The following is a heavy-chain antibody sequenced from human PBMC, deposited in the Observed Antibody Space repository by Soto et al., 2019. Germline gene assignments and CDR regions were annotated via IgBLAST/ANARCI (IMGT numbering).Heavy chain of an antibody. V-gene: IGHV4-31*03. J-gene: IGHJ4*02. CDR2: IYETGAT. CDR3: ARVEKYCNSGRCDAFDL. CDR1: GGLIASGGYY. D-gene: IGHD2-2*01. Sequence: QVQLQESGSGLVKPSQTLSLTCTVSGGLIASGGYYWSWVRQPPGKGLEWIGYIYETGATYYSASLKSRLTISVDTSENQFSLRLTSVTAADTAVYYCARVEKYCNSGRCDAFDLWGQGIQVTVSS.